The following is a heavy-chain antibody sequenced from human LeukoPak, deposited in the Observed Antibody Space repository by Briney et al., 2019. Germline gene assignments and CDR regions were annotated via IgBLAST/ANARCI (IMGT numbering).Heavy chain of an antibody. D-gene: IGHD6-19*01. CDR1: GGSFSGYY. CDR3: ARGSVAAAFDI. Sequence: ASETLSLTCAVYGGSFSGYYWSWIRQPPGKGLEWIGEITHSGSTNYNPSLKSRVTISVDTSKNQFSLKLSSVTAADTAVYYCARGSVAAAFDIWGQGTMVTVSS. J-gene: IGHJ3*02. V-gene: IGHV4-34*01. CDR2: ITHSGST.